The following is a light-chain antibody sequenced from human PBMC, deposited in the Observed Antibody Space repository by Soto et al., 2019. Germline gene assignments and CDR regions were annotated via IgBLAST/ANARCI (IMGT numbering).Light chain of an antibody. Sequence: QAVVTQPPSASGSPGQSVTISCTGTSSDVGGYNYVSWYQQHPGKAPKLMIYEVSKRPSGVPDRFSGSKSGNTASLTVSGLQAEDEADYYCSSYAGSNGVVFGGGTKLTVL. CDR2: EVS. CDR1: SSDVGGYNY. V-gene: IGLV2-8*01. J-gene: IGLJ2*01. CDR3: SSYAGSNGVV.